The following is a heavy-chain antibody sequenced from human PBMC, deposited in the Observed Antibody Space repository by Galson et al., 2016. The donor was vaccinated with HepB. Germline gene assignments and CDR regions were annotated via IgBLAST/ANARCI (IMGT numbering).Heavy chain of an antibody. V-gene: IGHV3-74*01. D-gene: IGHD4-23*01. Sequence: SLRLSCAASGFTFSSYGMHWVRQAPGKGLVWVSRINSDVSSTSYADSVKGRFTISRDNAKNTLYLQMNSLRAEDTAVYYCATRGGGNPLFGYWGQGTLVTVSS. CDR3: ATRGGGNPLFGY. CDR1: GFTFSSYG. J-gene: IGHJ4*02. CDR2: INSDVSST.